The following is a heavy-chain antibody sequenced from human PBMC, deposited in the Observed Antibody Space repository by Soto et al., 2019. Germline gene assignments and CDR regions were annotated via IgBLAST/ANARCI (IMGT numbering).Heavy chain of an antibody. CDR2: IYYSGST. J-gene: IGHJ4*02. CDR1: GGSISSGDYY. CDR3: ARGPGGIAVAGTVY. D-gene: IGHD6-19*01. V-gene: IGHV4-30-4*01. Sequence: LSLTCTVSGGSISSGDYYWSWIRQPPGQGLEWIGYIYYSGSTYYNPSLKSRDIISVDTSKNQFSLKLSSVTAADTAVYYCARGPGGIAVAGTVYWGQGTLVTVSS.